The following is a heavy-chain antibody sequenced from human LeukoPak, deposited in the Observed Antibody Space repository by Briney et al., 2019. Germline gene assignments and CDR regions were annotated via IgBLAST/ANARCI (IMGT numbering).Heavy chain of an antibody. J-gene: IGHJ3*01. CDR3: ATEGKKQLLQGDAFDV. CDR1: GYTFTSYG. V-gene: IGHV1-18*01. Sequence: ASVKVSCKASGYTFTSYGISWVRQAPGQGLEWMGWISAYNGNTNYAQKLQGRVTMTEETSTNTAYMEVWSLTSDDTAVYYCATEGKKQLLQGDAFDVWGQGTMISVSS. D-gene: IGHD2-2*01. CDR2: ISAYNGNT.